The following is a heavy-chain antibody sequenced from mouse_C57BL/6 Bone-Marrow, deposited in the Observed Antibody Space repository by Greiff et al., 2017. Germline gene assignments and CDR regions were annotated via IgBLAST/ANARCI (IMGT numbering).Heavy chain of an antibody. V-gene: IGHV5-6*01. D-gene: IGHD1-1*01. CDR3: ARLVVARGFAY. Sequence: EVHLVESGGDLVKPGGSLKLSCAASGFTFSSYGMSWVRQTPDKRLEWVATISSGGSYTYYPDSVKGRFTISRDNAKNTLYLQMSSLKSEDTAMYYCARLVVARGFAYWGQGTLVTVSA. CDR2: ISSGGSYT. J-gene: IGHJ3*01. CDR1: GFTFSSYG.